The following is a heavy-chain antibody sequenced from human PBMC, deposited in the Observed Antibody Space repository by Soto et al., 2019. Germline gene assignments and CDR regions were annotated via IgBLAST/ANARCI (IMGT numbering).Heavy chain of an antibody. J-gene: IGHJ4*02. CDR1: GFTFSGHY. D-gene: IGHD3-16*01. V-gene: IGHV3-72*01. Sequence: EVQLVESGGGLVQPGGSLRLSCEGSGFTFSGHYMDWVRQAPGKGLEWLGRIRNKPNGHTTEYAASVKGRFTISRDDSKNLVSLQMNNLKSEDTAVYYCSTTVITAPLFEYWGQGTLVTVSS. CDR2: IRNKPNGHTT. CDR3: STTVITAPLFEY.